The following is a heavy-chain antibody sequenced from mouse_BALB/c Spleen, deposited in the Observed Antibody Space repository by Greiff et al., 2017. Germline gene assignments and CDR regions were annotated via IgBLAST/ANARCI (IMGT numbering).Heavy chain of an antibody. CDR2: IRNKANGYTT. V-gene: IGHV7-3*02. CDR3: ARGTYAMDY. Sequence: EVMLVESGGGLVQPGGSLRLSCATSGFTFTDYYMSWVRQPPGKALEWLGFIRNKANGYTTEYSASVKGRFTISRDNSQSILYLQMNTLRAEDSATYYCARGTYAMDYWGQGTSVTVSS. J-gene: IGHJ4*01. CDR1: GFTFTDYY.